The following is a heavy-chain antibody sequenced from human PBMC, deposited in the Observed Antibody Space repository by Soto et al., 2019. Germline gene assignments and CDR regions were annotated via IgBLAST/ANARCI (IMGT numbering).Heavy chain of an antibody. CDR1: GFTFSSYA. V-gene: IGHV3-23*01. J-gene: IGHJ4*02. CDR2: VSGSGGST. CDR3: AKVGARAYDFDY. Sequence: EVQLLESGGGLVQPGGSLRLSCAASGFTFSSYAMSWVRQAPGKGLEWVSAVSGSGGSTYYADSVKGRFTISRDNSKNTLYLHMNSLRAEDTAVYYCAKVGARAYDFDYWGQGTLVTVSS.